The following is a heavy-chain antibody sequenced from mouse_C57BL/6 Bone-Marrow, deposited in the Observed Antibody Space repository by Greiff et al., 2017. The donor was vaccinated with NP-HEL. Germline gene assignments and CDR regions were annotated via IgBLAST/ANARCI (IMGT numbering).Heavy chain of an antibody. CDR2: INPNNGGT. V-gene: IGHV1-18*01. CDR1: GYTFTDYK. CDR3: ARKKGTYSPFAY. J-gene: IGHJ3*01. Sequence: EVQLQQSGPELVKPGASVKIPCKASGYTFTDYKMDWVKQSHGKSLEWIGDINPNNGGTIYNQKFKGKATLTVDKSSSTAYMELLSLTSEDTAVYYCARKKGTYSPFAYWGQGTLVTVSA. D-gene: IGHD2-10*01.